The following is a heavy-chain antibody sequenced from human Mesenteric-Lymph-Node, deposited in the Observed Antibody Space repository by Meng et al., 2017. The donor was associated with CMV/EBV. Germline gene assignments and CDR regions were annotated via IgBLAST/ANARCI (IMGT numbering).Heavy chain of an antibody. D-gene: IGHD2-2*01. CDR2: IYYSGST. CDR3: ARDQALYCSSTSCYYYYGMDV. CDR1: GGSISSYY. V-gene: IGHV4-59*01. J-gene: IGHJ6*02. Sequence: SETLSLTCTVSGGSISSYYWSWIRQPPGKGLEWIGYIYYSGSTNYNPSLKSRVTISVDTSKNQFSLKLSSVTAADTAVYYCARDQALYCSSTSCYYYYGMDVWGQGTTVTV.